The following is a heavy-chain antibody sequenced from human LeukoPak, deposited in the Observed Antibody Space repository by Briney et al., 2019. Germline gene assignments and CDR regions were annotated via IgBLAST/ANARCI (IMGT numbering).Heavy chain of an antibody. CDR2: ISGSGITI. CDR3: AKAPTITLVRGVLN. V-gene: IGHV3-48*03. J-gene: IGHJ4*02. D-gene: IGHD3-10*01. Sequence: GGSLRLSCAASGFTFSSFEMNWVRQAPGKGLEWVSYISGSGITIYYADSVKGRFTISRDNSKNTLYLQMNSLRAEDTAVYYCAKAPTITLVRGVLNWGQGALVIVSS. CDR1: GFTFSSFE.